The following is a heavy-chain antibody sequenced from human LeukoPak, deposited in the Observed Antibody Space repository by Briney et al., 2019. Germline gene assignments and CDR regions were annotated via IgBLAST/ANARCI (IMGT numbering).Heavy chain of an antibody. V-gene: IGHV3-7*01. J-gene: IGHJ4*02. CDR1: GFTFSSYS. D-gene: IGHD6-13*01. Sequence: GGSLRLSCAASGFTFSSYSMNWVRQAPGKGLEWVANINTDGSEEYYVDSVKGRFTISRDNARNSLYLQMNSLIVEDTAVYYCARDPAAWDYWGQGTLVTVSS. CDR2: INTDGSEE. CDR3: ARDPAAWDY.